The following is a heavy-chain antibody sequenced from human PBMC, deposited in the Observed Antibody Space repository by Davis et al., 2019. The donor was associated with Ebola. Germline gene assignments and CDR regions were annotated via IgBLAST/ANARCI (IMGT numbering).Heavy chain of an antibody. CDR1: GFTLSSYA. Sequence: PGGSLRLSCAASGFTLSSYAMTWARQAPGKGLEWVSAITSSGGSTYYADSVKGRFTISRDNSKNTLYLQMNSLTVEDTAVYYCAKGGSGWPSDYSYGMGVWGKGTTVTVSS. V-gene: IGHV3-23*01. CDR3: AKGGSGWPSDYSYGMGV. CDR2: ITSSGGST. J-gene: IGHJ6*04. D-gene: IGHD6-19*01.